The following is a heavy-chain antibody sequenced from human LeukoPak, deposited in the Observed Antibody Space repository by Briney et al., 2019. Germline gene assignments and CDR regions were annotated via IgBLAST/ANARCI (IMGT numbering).Heavy chain of an antibody. D-gene: IGHD3-3*01. V-gene: IGHV4-61*02. CDR3: ARDLGWLMYDAFDI. CDR1: GGSISSGSYY. J-gene: IGHJ3*02. Sequence: PSETLSLTCTVSGGSISSGSYYWSWIRQPAGKGLEWIGRIYTSGSTNYNPSLKSRVTISVDTSKNQFSLKLSSVTAADTAVYYCARDLGWLMYDAFDIWGQGTMVTVSS. CDR2: IYTSGST.